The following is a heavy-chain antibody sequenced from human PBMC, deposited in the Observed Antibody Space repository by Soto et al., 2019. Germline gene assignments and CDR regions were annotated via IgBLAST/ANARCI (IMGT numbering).Heavy chain of an antibody. J-gene: IGHJ4*02. CDR3: ARDPTGYSSSWQHFDY. V-gene: IGHV1-18*04. D-gene: IGHD6-13*01. Sequence: VASVKVSCKASGYTFTSYGISWVRQAPGQGLEWMGWISAYNGNTNYAQKLQGRVTMTTDTSTSTAYMELRSLRSDDTAVYYCARDPTGYSSSWQHFDYWGQGTLVTVS. CDR1: GYTFTSYG. CDR2: ISAYNGNT.